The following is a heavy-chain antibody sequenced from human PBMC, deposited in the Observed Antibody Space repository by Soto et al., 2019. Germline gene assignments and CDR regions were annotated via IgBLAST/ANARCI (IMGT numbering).Heavy chain of an antibody. CDR1: GGTFSNSA. J-gene: IGHJ5*02. V-gene: IGHV1-69*12. CDR2: IIPIFGST. Sequence: QVQLVQSGAEVRKPGSSVKVSCKASGGTFSNSAITWVRQAPVQGLEWVGGIIPIFGSTNYAQKFQGRVTITADESTSTAYMELSSLTSEDTAVYYCARDGDLRSDFWSGPLGGGWFDPWGQGTLVTVSS. CDR3: ARDGDLRSDFWSGPLGGGWFDP. D-gene: IGHD3-3*01.